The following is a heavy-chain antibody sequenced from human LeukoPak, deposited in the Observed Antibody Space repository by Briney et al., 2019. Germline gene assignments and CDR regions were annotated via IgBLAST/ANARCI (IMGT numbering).Heavy chain of an antibody. CDR3: AKDLDYTTCGYYFDY. CDR1: GFTFSSYA. Sequence: GGSLRLSCTASGFTFSSYAMNWVRQAPGKGLEWVSGIGAGGTVPYYADSVQGRFPFSRDNSRNTLYLQMNSLRADDTAVYYCAKDLDYTTCGYYFDYWGQGTLVTVSS. J-gene: IGHJ4*02. D-gene: IGHD4-11*01. V-gene: IGHV3-23*01. CDR2: IGAGGTVP.